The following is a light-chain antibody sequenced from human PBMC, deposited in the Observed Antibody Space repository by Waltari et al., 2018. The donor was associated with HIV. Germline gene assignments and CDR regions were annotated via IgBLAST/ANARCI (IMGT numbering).Light chain of an antibody. Sequence: DIQMTQSPSSLSASVGDRVPITCRASQDISNFLAWYQHKPGKVPKLLIYSASTLQPGVPSRFSGSGSGTDFTLSISSLQPDDFATYYCQKYDSAPQTFGQGTKVEIK. CDR1: QDISNF. CDR2: SAS. V-gene: IGKV1-27*01. J-gene: IGKJ1*01. CDR3: QKYDSAPQT.